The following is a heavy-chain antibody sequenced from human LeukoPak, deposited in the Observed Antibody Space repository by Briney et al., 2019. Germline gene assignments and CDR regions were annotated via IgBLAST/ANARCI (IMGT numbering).Heavy chain of an antibody. Sequence: ASVKVSFKASGGTFSSYAISWVRQAPGQGLGWMGRIIPILGIANYAQKFQGRVTITADKSTSTAYMELSSLRSEDTAVYYGASLYYYGSGSYESDYWGQGTLVTVSS. CDR2: IIPILGIA. CDR1: GGTFSSYA. CDR3: ASLYYYGSGSYESDY. J-gene: IGHJ4*02. D-gene: IGHD3-10*01. V-gene: IGHV1-69*04.